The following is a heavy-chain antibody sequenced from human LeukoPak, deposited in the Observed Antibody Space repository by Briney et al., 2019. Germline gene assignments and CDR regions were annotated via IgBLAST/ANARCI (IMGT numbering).Heavy chain of an antibody. V-gene: IGHV4-39*01. CDR1: GGSISSRGHG. Sequence: PSETLSPTCTLAGGSISSRGHGWGWIRPPPGSGLEWIEGIYYSGLTHYNPSLKSRVSIYVDTSKNQFSLKLSSVTAADTAVYYCARHLLSRSSNPLDYWGQGTLFTVSS. CDR3: ARHLLSRSSNPLDY. D-gene: IGHD6-6*01. J-gene: IGHJ4*02. CDR2: IYYSGLT.